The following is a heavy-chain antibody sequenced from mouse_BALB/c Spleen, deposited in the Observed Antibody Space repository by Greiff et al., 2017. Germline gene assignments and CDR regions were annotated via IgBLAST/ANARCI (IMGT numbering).Heavy chain of an antibody. V-gene: IGHV5-9-4*01. CDR2: ISSGGSYT. Sequence: EVHLVESGGGLVKPGGSLKLSCAASGFTFSSYAMSWVRQSPEKRLEWVAEISSGGSYTYYPDTVTGRFTISRDNAKNTLYLEMSSLRSEDTAMYYCARDQGLRTFDYWGQGTTLTVSS. D-gene: IGHD2-2*01. CDR3: ARDQGLRTFDY. J-gene: IGHJ2*01. CDR1: GFTFSSYA.